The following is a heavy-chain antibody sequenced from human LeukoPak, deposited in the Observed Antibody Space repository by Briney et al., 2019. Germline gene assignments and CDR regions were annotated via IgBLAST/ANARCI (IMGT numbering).Heavy chain of an antibody. CDR3: VREGNEVLTKNFDH. CDR2: INPHSGFT. D-gene: IGHD4/OR15-4a*01. V-gene: IGHV1-2*02. Sequence: EASVKVSCKASGFTFSGYYIHWVRQAPGQGLDWMGYINPHSGFTSFPQKFQGRVTLSTDKSISGAYMELSSLISDDTAMYYCVREGNEVLTKNFDHWGQGALVTVSS. J-gene: IGHJ4*02. CDR1: GFTFSGYY.